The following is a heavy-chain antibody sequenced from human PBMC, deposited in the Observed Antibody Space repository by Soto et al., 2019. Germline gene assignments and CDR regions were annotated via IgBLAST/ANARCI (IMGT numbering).Heavy chain of an antibody. J-gene: IGHJ4*02. Sequence: EVQLVESGGGLVQSGRSLRLSCAASGFTFDDYAMHWVRQAPGKGLEWVSGISWNSGSIGYADSVKGRFTISRDNAKNSLYLQMNSLRAEDTALYYCAKVGAMVRGVITDWGQGTLVTVSS. D-gene: IGHD3-10*01. CDR3: AKVGAMVRGVITD. CDR2: ISWNSGSI. V-gene: IGHV3-9*01. CDR1: GFTFDDYA.